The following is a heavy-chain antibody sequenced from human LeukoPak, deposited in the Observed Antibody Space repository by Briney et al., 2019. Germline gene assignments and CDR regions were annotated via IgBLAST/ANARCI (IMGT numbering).Heavy chain of an antibody. Sequence: GGSLRLSCTASGFTFNSYTMSWVRQAPGKGLEWVSAISDSGYSTYYADSVKGRFTISRDKSKNTVYLQINSLRAEDTAVYYCAKQGHYYDSTGYFDYWGQGTLVTVSS. CDR2: ISDSGYST. CDR3: AKQGHYYDSTGYFDY. D-gene: IGHD3-22*01. CDR1: GFTFNSYT. J-gene: IGHJ4*02. V-gene: IGHV3-23*01.